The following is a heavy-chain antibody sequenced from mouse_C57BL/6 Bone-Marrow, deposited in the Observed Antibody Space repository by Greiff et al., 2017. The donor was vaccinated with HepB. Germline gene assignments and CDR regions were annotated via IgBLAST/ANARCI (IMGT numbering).Heavy chain of an antibody. CDR3: ARDYGSSYVRYFDY. CDR1: GYTFTSYW. J-gene: IGHJ2*01. D-gene: IGHD1-1*01. Sequence: QVQLQQPGAELVKPGASVKMSCKASGYTFTSYWITWVKQRPGQGLEWIGDIYPGSGSTNYNEKFKSKATLTVDTSSSTAYMQLSSLTSEDSAVYYCARDYGSSYVRYFDYWGQGTTLTVSS. CDR2: IYPGSGST. V-gene: IGHV1-55*01.